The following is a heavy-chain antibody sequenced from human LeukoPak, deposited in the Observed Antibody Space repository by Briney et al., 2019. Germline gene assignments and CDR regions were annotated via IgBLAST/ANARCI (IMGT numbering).Heavy chain of an antibody. Sequence: SETLSLTCAVYGGSFSGYYWSWIRQPPGKGLEWIGEINHSGSTNYNPSLKSRVTISVDTSKNQFSLKLSSVTAADTAVYYCARGVPRAPSITGNDYVWGSYRYRQYYYYGMDVWGQGTTVTVSS. J-gene: IGHJ6*02. D-gene: IGHD3-16*02. V-gene: IGHV4-34*01. CDR3: ARGVPRAPSITGNDYVWGSYRYRQYYYYGMDV. CDR2: INHSGST. CDR1: GGSFSGYY.